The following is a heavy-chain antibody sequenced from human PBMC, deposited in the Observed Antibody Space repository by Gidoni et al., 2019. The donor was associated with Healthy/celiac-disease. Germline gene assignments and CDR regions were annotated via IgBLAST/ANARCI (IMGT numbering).Heavy chain of an antibody. Sequence: QVQLQESGPGLVKPSQTLSLTCTVSGGSIRSGGYYWSWIRQHPGKGLEWIGYIYYSGSTYYNPSLKSRVTISVDTSKNQFSLKLSSVTAADTAVYYCARDGIAALKLAFDIWGQGTMVTVSS. V-gene: IGHV4-31*03. CDR2: IYYSGST. J-gene: IGHJ3*02. CDR3: ARDGIAALKLAFDI. CDR1: GGSIRSGGYY. D-gene: IGHD6-6*01.